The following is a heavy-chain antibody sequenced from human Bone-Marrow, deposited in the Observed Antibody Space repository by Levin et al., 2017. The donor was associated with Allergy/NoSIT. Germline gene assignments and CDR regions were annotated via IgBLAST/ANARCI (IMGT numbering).Heavy chain of an antibody. CDR3: ARRYSSSGSGFDP. CDR1: GFTFSSYT. J-gene: IGHJ5*02. D-gene: IGHD6-13*01. Sequence: AGGSLRLSCAASGFTFSSYTMNWVRQVRQAPGKGLEWVANIKQDGSEKYYVDSVKGRFTISRDNAKNALYLQMNSLRAEDTAVYYCARRYSSSGSGFDPWGQGTLVTVSA. V-gene: IGHV3-7*01. CDR2: IKQDGSEK.